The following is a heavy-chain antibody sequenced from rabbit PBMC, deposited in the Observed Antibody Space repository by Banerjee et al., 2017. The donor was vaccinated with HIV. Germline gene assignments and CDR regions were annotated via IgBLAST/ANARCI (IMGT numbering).Heavy chain of an antibody. Sequence: QLVESGGGLVQPGGSLKLSCKASELDFSRYSMSWVRQAPGKGLEWIGCFDPIFASTYYASWVNGRFTISSHNAQNTLYLQLNSLTAADTATYFCVRDCASSSGYCNIDAFDPWGPGTLVTVS. J-gene: IGHJ2*01. D-gene: IGHD1-1*01. CDR1: ELDFSRYS. V-gene: IGHV1S7*01. CDR3: VRDCASSSGYCNIDAFDP. CDR2: FDPIFAST.